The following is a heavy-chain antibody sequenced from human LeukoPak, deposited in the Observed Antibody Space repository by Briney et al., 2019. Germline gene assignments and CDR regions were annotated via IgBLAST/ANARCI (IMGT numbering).Heavy chain of an antibody. CDR3: ARPNYGAFDI. CDR1: GGSISSGSYY. Sequence: SETLSLTCTVSGGSISSGSYYWSWIRQPAGKGLEWIGRIYTSGSTNYNPSLKSRVTISVDTSKNRFSLKLSSVTAADTAVYYCARPNYGAFDIWGQGTMVTVSS. J-gene: IGHJ3*02. CDR2: IYTSGST. D-gene: IGHD3-16*01. V-gene: IGHV4-61*02.